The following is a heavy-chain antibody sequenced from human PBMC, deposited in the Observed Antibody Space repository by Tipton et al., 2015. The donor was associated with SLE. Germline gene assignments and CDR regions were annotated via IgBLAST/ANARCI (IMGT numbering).Heavy chain of an antibody. D-gene: IGHD2-21*01. CDR3: ARAGGGDSNWFDP. V-gene: IGHV4-39*07. CDR2: IYYSGST. Sequence: TLSLTCTVSGGSISSSSYYWGWIRQPPGKGLKWIGSIYYSGSTYYNPSLKSRVTISVDTSKNQFSLKLSSVTAADTAVYYCARAGGGDSNWFDPWGQGTLVTVSS. J-gene: IGHJ5*02. CDR1: GGSISSSSYY.